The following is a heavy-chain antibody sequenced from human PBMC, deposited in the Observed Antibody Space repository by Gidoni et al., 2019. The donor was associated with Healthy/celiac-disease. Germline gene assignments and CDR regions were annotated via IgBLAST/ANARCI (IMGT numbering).Heavy chain of an antibody. CDR3: ARGGRDGYIGNWYFDL. Sequence: QVQLVQSGAEVTKPGSSVKVSCKASGGTFSSYAISWVRQAPGQGLEWMGGIITIFGTANYAQKFQGRVTITADKSTSTAYMELSSLRSEDTAVYYCARGGRDGYIGNWYFDLWGRGTLVTVSS. V-gene: IGHV1-69*06. CDR1: GGTFSSYA. D-gene: IGHD5-12*01. J-gene: IGHJ2*01. CDR2: IITIFGTA.